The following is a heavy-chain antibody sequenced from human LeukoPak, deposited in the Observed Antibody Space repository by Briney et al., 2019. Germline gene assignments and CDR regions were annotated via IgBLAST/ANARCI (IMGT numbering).Heavy chain of an antibody. Sequence: PSETLSLTCTVSGGSISSSSYYWGWLRQPPGTGLEWIGSIYYSGSTYYNPSLKSRVTISVDTSKNQFSLKLSSVTAADTAVYYCARGRYSSGWYDWFDYWGQGTLVTVSS. D-gene: IGHD6-19*01. CDR1: GGSISSSSYY. V-gene: IGHV4-39*01. J-gene: IGHJ4*02. CDR2: IYYSGST. CDR3: ARGRYSSGWYDWFDY.